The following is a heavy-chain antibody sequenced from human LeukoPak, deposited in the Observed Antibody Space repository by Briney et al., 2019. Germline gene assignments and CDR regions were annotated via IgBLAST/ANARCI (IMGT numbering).Heavy chain of an antibody. Sequence: GGSLRLSCAASGFSFSSYWMSWVRQAPGKGLEWVANIKQDGSERYFMDPVKGRFTISRDNARNSLYLQINSLRVDDTAVYYCARATPHFDYWGQGTLLTVSS. CDR2: IKQDGSER. CDR1: GFSFSSYW. J-gene: IGHJ4*02. V-gene: IGHV3-7*03. CDR3: ARATPHFDY.